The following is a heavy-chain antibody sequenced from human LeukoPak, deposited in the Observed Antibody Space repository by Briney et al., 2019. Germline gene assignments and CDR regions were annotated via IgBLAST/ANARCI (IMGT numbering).Heavy chain of an antibody. D-gene: IGHD3-10*01. V-gene: IGHV4-34*01. J-gene: IGHJ5*02. Sequence: SETLSLTCAVYGGSFSGYYWSWIRQPPGKGLEWIGEINHSGSTNYNPSLKSRVTISVDTFKNQFSLKLSSVTAADTAVYYCARGLLWSRDWFDPWGQGTLVTVSS. CDR3: ARGLLWSRDWFDP. CDR1: GGSFSGYY. CDR2: INHSGST.